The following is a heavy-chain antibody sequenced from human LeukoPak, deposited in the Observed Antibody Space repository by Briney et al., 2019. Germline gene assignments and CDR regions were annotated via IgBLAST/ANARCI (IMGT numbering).Heavy chain of an antibody. CDR1: GFTFSSYA. Sequence: GGSLRLSCAASGFTFSSYAMHWVRQAPGKGLEWVAVISYDGSNKYYADSVKGRFTISRDNSKNTLYLQMNSLRAEDTAVYYCARGLIVVADGYYGTDVWGQGTTVTVSS. D-gene: IGHD3-22*01. CDR3: ARGLIVVADGYYGTDV. CDR2: ISYDGSNK. J-gene: IGHJ6*02. V-gene: IGHV3-30-3*01.